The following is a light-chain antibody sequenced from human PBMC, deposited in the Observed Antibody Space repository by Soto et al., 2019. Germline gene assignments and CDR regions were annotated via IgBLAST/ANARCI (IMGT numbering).Light chain of an antibody. CDR3: QQSYSTPRT. CDR1: QSIDNY. V-gene: IGKV1-39*01. J-gene: IGKJ3*01. Sequence: DIPMTQSPSSLSASIGDRANITCRASQSIDNYVNWYQQKPGKAPKVLIYAASSLQSRVPSRFSGTGSGTDVPLTISSLQPEDFATDYCQQSYSTPRTFGPGTKVDLK. CDR2: AAS.